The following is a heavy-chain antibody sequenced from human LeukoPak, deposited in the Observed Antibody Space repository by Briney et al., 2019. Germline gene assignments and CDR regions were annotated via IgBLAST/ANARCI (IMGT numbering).Heavy chain of an antibody. V-gene: IGHV3-23*01. D-gene: IGHD5-18*01. CDR1: GFAFSTYA. J-gene: IGHJ4*02. CDR2: ISGNGGKT. CDR3: AKDLSYGLDY. Sequence: HPGGSLRLSCAASGFAFSTYAMSWVRQAPGKGLEWVSHISGNGGKTFYADFVKGRFTISRDNSRNTLFLQMNSLRVEDTAVYYCAKDLSYGLDYWGQGTLVTVSS.